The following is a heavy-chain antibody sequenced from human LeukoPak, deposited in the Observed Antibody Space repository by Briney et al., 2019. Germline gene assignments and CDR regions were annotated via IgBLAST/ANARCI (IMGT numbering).Heavy chain of an antibody. D-gene: IGHD5-12*01. CDR3: ARDRSGYDFDY. CDR2: TRKKANSHTT. Sequence: PGGSLRLSCAASGFTFSDQYMGWVRQAPGKGLEWVGRTRKKANSHTTEYAASVRGRFTISRDNAKNTLYLQMNSLRAEDTAVYYCARDRSGYDFDYWGQGTLVTVSS. V-gene: IGHV3-72*01. CDR1: GFTFSDQY. J-gene: IGHJ4*02.